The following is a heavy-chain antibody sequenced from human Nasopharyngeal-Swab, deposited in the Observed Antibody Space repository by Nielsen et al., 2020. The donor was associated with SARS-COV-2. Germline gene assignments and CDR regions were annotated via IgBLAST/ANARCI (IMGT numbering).Heavy chain of an antibody. CDR2: ISAYRGKT. J-gene: IGHJ6*03. CDR1: NYTFIDYG. V-gene: IGHV1-18*04. Sequence: ASVKVSCKASNYTFIDYGISWVRQAPGQGLEWMGWISAYRGKTDYAQKFQDRVTMTTDTSTSTAYMELRTLRSDDTAVYYCATDGPLRAYYMDVWGKGTTVSVSS. CDR3: ATDGPLRAYYMDV.